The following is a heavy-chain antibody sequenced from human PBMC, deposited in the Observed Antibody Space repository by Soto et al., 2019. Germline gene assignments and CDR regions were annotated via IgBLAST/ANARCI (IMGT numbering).Heavy chain of an antibody. V-gene: IGHV4-31*03. CDR1: GGSISSGGYY. CDR2: IYYSGST. CDR3: ARLPTVTTAYYYYGMDV. D-gene: IGHD4-17*01. Sequence: QVQLQESGPGLVKPSQTLSLTCTVSGGSISSGGYYWSWIRQHPGKGLEWIGYIYYSGSTYYNPSLKSRVTISVSTSKNHFSLKLSSVTAADTAVYYCARLPTVTTAYYYYGMDVWGQGTTVTVSS. J-gene: IGHJ6*02.